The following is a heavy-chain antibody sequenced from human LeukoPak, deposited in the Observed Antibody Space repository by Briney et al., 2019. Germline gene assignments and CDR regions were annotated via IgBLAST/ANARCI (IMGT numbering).Heavy chain of an antibody. CDR2: IYYSGST. J-gene: IGHJ4*02. V-gene: IGHV4-59*01. D-gene: IGHD3-16*02. CDR3: ARSSELSSLDY. CDR1: GGSISSYY. Sequence: PSEALSLTCTVSGGSISSYYWSWIRQPPEKGLEWIGYIYYSGSTNYNPSLKSRVTISVDTSKNQFSLRLTSVSAADTAVYYCARSSELSSLDYWGQGALVTVSS.